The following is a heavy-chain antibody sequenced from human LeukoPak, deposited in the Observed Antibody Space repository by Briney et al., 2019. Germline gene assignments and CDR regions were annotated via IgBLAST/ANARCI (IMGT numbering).Heavy chain of an antibody. D-gene: IGHD6-6*01. CDR3: ARVGYSSSSPYFDY. Sequence: GGSLRLSCAASGFTFSSYAMHWVRQAPGKGLEWVAVISYDGSNKYYADSVKGRFTISRDNSKNTLYLQMNSLRAEDTAVYYCARVGYSSSSPYFDYWGQGTLVTVSS. CDR1: GFTFSSYA. CDR2: ISYDGSNK. J-gene: IGHJ4*02. V-gene: IGHV3-30-3*01.